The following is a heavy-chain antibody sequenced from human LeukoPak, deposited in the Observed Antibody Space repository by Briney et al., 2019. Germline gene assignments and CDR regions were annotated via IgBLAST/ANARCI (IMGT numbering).Heavy chain of an antibody. CDR2: ISAYNGNT. D-gene: IGHD3-22*01. V-gene: IGHV1-18*01. Sequence: ASVKVSCTASGYTFTSYDINWVRQAPGQGLEWMGWISAYNGNTNYAQKLQGRVTMTTDTSTSTAYMELRSLRSDDTAVYYCARPTHQYYYDSSGYYNYWGQGTLVTVSS. CDR1: GYTFTSYD. J-gene: IGHJ4*02. CDR3: ARPTHQYYYDSSGYYNY.